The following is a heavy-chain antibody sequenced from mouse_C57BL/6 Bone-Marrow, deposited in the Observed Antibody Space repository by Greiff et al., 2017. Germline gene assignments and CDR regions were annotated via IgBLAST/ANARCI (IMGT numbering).Heavy chain of an antibody. CDR3: SRRYSGSRGYFDY. Sequence: EVQLQQSGAELVKPGASVKLSCTASGFNIKDYYMHWVKQRTEQGLEWIGRIDPEDGETKYAPKFQGKATITADASSNTAYLQLSSLVSEDTAGYYCSRRYSGSRGYFDYWGQGTTLTVSS. D-gene: IGHD1-1*01. V-gene: IGHV14-2*01. J-gene: IGHJ2*01. CDR2: IDPEDGET. CDR1: GFNIKDYY.